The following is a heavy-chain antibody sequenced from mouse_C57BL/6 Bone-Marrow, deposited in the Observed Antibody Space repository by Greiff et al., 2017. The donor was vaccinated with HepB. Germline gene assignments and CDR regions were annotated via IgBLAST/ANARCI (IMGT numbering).Heavy chain of an antibody. CDR1: GYTFTSYG. CDR2: IYPRSGNT. CDR3: ARGRLRYAMDY. Sequence: QVQLKESGAELARPGASVKLSCKASGYTFTSYGISWVKQSTGQGLEWIGEIYPRSGNTYYNEKFKGKATLTADKSSSTAYMQLSSLTSEDSAVYYCARGRLRYAMDYWGQGTSVTVSS. V-gene: IGHV1-81*01. J-gene: IGHJ4*01. D-gene: IGHD2-4*01.